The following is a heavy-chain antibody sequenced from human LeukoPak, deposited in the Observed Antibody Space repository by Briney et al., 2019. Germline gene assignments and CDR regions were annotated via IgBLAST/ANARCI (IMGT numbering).Heavy chain of an antibody. CDR2: IYYSGST. CDR3: ARDNARGFDP. D-gene: IGHD2-8*01. Sequence: SETLSLTCTVSGGSISSYYWSWIRQPPGKGLEWIGYIYYSGSTNYNPSLKSRVTISVDTSKNQFSLKLSSVTAADTAVYYCARDNARGFDPWGQGTLVTVSS. CDR1: GGSISSYY. V-gene: IGHV4-59*01. J-gene: IGHJ5*02.